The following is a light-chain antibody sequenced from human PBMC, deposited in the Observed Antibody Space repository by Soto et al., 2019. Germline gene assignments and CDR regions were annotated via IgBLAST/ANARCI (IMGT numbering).Light chain of an antibody. Sequence: EIVLTQSPGTLSLSPGERATLSCRASQSLSSSYLAWYQQKPGQAPRLLIYGASSRATGIPDRFSGSGSGTDSTLTISRLEPEDFEVYYCQQYSRSHLTFGGGTKVDIX. J-gene: IGKJ4*01. CDR3: QQYSRSHLT. CDR1: QSLSSSY. CDR2: GAS. V-gene: IGKV3-20*01.